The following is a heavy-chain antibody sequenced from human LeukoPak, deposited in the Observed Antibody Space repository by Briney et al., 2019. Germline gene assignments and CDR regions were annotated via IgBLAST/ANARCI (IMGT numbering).Heavy chain of an antibody. CDR1: GGSFSGYY. V-gene: IGHV4-59*01. CDR2: IYYSGST. J-gene: IGHJ3*02. Sequence: PSETLSLTCAVYGGSFSGYYWSWIRQPPGKGLEWIGYIYYSGSTNYNPSLKSRVTISVDTSKNQFSLKLSSVTAADTAVDYCARDLIRYYGSGSSDSDAFDICGQGRMPTASS. D-gene: IGHD3-10*01. CDR3: ARDLIRYYGSGSSDSDAFDI.